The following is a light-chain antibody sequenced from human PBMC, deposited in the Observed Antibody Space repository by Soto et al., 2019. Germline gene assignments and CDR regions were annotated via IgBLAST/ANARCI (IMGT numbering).Light chain of an antibody. V-gene: IGKV1-6*01. CDR2: AAS. J-gene: IGKJ1*01. Sequence: AIQMTQSPSSLSASVGDRVTITCRASQGIRNDLGWYQQKPGKAPKLLIYAASSLQSGVPSRFSGSGSGTDFTLTISSRQPEEFATYYCLQDDPWEFGQGTKVDIK. CDR3: LQDDPWE. CDR1: QGIRND.